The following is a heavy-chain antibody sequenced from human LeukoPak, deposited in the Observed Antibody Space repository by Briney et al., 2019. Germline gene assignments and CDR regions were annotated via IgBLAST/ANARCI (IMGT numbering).Heavy chain of an antibody. J-gene: IGHJ4*02. Sequence: GASVKVSCKASGYTFTSYSISWVRQAPGQGLEWMGWISAYNGNTNYAQKIEGRVTMTTDTSTSTAYMELRSLRSDDTAVYYCASGAEVAGWQGGLDYWGQGTLVTVSS. D-gene: IGHD6-19*01. V-gene: IGHV1-18*01. CDR3: ASGAEVAGWQGGLDY. CDR1: GYTFTSYS. CDR2: ISAYNGNT.